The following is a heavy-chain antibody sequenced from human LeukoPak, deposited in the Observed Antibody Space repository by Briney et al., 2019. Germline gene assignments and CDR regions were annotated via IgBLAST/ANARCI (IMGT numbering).Heavy chain of an antibody. D-gene: IGHD6-19*01. CDR3: TRDSGRFRLDY. V-gene: IGHV3-48*01. Sequence: GGSLRLSCAASGFTFSSYSMTWVRQAPGKGLEWVSYISSSSDTIYYADSVRGRFTISRDNVRNSLYLQMNSLRVEDTAVYYCTRDSGRFRLDYWGQGILVTVSS. CDR2: ISSSSDTI. CDR1: GFTFSSYS. J-gene: IGHJ4*02.